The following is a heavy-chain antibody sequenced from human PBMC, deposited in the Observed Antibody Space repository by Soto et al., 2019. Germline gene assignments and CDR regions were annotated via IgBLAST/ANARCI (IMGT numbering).Heavy chain of an antibody. CDR2: ISAYNGNT. V-gene: IGHV1-18*01. CDR1: GYTFTSYG. CDR3: AREDYGDSQIRYIYYYYGMDV. Sequence: SVKVSCKSSGYTFTSYGISWVRQAPGQGLEWMGWISAYNGNTNYAQKLQGRVTMTTDTSTSTAYMELRSLRSDDTAVYYCAREDYGDSQIRYIYYYYGMDVWGQGTTVTVSS. D-gene: IGHD4-17*01. J-gene: IGHJ6*02.